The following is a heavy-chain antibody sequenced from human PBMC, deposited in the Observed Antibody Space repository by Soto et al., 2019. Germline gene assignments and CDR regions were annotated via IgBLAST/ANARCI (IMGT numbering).Heavy chain of an antibody. CDR2: IIPIFGTA. CDR3: ARELRPGIFGVVITPDYYYYGMDV. CDR1: GGTFSSYA. J-gene: IGHJ6*02. D-gene: IGHD3-3*01. V-gene: IGHV1-69*13. Sequence: SVKVSCKASGGTFSSYAISWVRQAPGQGLEWMGGIIPIFGTANYAQKFQGRVTITADESTSTAYMELSSLRSEDTAVYYCARELRPGIFGVVITPDYYYYGMDVWGQGTTVTVSS.